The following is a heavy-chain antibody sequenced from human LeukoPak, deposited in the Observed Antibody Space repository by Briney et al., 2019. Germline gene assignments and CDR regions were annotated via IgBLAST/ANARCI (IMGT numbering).Heavy chain of an antibody. V-gene: IGHV3-21*01. Sequence: PGGSLRLSCAASGFIFNSYTMNWVRQAPGKGLEWVATISPVSTYIWYRDSVKGRCTISGDNVKNSLYLQIDSLRAEDTAVYYCVRDVSRRIGMDVWGQGTTVTVSS. CDR3: VRDVSRRIGMDV. CDR1: GFIFNSYT. J-gene: IGHJ6*02. CDR2: ISPVSTYI. D-gene: IGHD2-15*01.